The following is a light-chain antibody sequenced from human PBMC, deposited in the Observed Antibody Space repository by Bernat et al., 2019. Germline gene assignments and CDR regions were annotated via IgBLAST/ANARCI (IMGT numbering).Light chain of an antibody. V-gene: IGLV3-19*01. Sequence: SSELTQDPAVSVALGQTVRITCQGDSLRSYYASWYQQKPGQAPVLVINGKNNRPSGIPDRFSGSSSGNTASLTITGAQAEDEADYYCNSRDSSGNHRFGTGTKVTVL. J-gene: IGLJ1*01. CDR3: NSRDSSGNHR. CDR1: SLRSYY. CDR2: GKN.